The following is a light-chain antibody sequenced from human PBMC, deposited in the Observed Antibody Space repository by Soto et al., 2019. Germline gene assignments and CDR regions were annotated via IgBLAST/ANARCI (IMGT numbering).Light chain of an antibody. CDR1: SSDVGAYNY. Sequence: QSALTQPRSVSGSPGQSVTLSCTGTSSDVGAYNYVSWYQEHPGKAPKLMIYDVSKRPSGVPDRFSGSKSGNTASLTISGLQAEDEADYYCCSYAGSYTVIFGGGTKLTVL. J-gene: IGLJ2*01. CDR3: CSYAGSYTVI. V-gene: IGLV2-11*01. CDR2: DVS.